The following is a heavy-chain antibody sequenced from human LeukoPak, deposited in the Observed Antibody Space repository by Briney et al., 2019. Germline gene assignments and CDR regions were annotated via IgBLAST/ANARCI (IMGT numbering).Heavy chain of an antibody. J-gene: IGHJ5*02. V-gene: IGHV1-18*01. D-gene: IGHD3-10*01. CDR3: ARDHEARLLWFGDLQP. CDR1: GYTFSNYG. Sequence: ASVKVSCKASGYTFSNYGISWVRQAPGQGREWMGWISGYNGKTNYAQKLQGRVTMTTDTSTSTAYMELRSLRSDGTAVYYCARDHEARLLWFGDLQPWGQGTLVTVSS. CDR2: ISGYNGKT.